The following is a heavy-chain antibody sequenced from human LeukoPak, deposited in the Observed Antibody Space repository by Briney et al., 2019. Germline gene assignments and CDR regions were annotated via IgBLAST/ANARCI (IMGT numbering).Heavy chain of an antibody. CDR2: IYYSGST. V-gene: IGHV4-39*07. CDR1: GGSISSSSYY. J-gene: IGHJ6*02. Sequence: SETLSLTCTVSGGSISSSSYYWGWIRQPPGKGLEWIGSIYYSGSTYYNPSLKSRVTISVDTSKNQFSLRLSSVTAADTAVYYCARDGFPPTVVTRGYYYYYGMDVWGQGTTVTVSS. CDR3: ARDGFPPTVVTRGYYYYYGMDV. D-gene: IGHD4-23*01.